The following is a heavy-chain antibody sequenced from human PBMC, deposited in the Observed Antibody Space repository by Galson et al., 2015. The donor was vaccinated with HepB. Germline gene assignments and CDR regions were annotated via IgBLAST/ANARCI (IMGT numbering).Heavy chain of an antibody. D-gene: IGHD4-23*01. CDR3: ARNGGNSNFDY. Sequence: ETLSLTCAVSGGSISSSNWWTWVRQPPGRGLEWIGEIYHSGSTNYNPSLKSRVTISVDKSKNQFSLKLSSVTAADTAVYYCARNGGNSNFDYWGQGTLVTVSS. CDR2: IYHSGST. V-gene: IGHV4-4*02. J-gene: IGHJ4*02. CDR1: GGSISSSNW.